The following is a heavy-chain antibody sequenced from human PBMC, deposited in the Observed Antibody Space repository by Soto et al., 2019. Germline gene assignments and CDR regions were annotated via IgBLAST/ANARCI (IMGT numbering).Heavy chain of an antibody. CDR1: GFTFSSYA. D-gene: IGHD3-22*01. V-gene: IGHV3-30-3*01. CDR3: ASPYYDSSGYY. CDR2: ISYDGSNK. J-gene: IGHJ4*02. Sequence: PGGSLRLSCAASGFTFSSYAMHWVRQAPGKGLEWVAVISYDGSNKYYADSVKGRFTISRDNSKNTLYLQMNSLRAEDTAVYYCASPYYDSSGYYWGQGTLVTVPQ.